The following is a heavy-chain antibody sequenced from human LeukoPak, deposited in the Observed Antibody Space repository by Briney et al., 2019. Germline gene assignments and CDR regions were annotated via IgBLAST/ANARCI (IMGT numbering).Heavy chain of an antibody. CDR1: GGSISSGGYY. Sequence: PSQTLSLTCTVSGGSISSGGYYWSWIRQHPGKGLEWIGYIYYSGSTYYNPSLKSRVTISVDTSKNQFSLKLSSVTAAGTAVYYCASRNHYYDSSGYYYVWAFDIWGQGTMVTVSS. CDR3: ASRNHYYDSSGYYYVWAFDI. CDR2: IYYSGST. J-gene: IGHJ3*02. V-gene: IGHV4-31*03. D-gene: IGHD3-22*01.